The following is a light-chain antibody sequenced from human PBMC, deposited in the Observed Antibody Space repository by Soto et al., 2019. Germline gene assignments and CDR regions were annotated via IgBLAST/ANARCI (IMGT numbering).Light chain of an antibody. V-gene: IGKV3-15*01. CDR3: QQYNNWPPWT. J-gene: IGKJ1*01. Sequence: TQSPRTLSFSPWGRATLSCTASQGVSSYLAWYQQIPGQAPRLLIYGASTRATGIPARFSGSGSGTEFTLTISSLQSEDFAVYYCQQYNNWPPWTFGQGNKVDIK. CDR2: GAS. CDR1: QGVSSY.